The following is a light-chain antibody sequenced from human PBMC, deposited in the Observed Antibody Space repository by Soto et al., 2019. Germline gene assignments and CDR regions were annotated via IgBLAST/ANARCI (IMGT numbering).Light chain of an antibody. CDR3: QHYGSSPWT. CDR2: GAS. V-gene: IGKV3-20*01. J-gene: IGKJ1*01. CDR1: QSVSNNY. Sequence: EIVLTQSPGTLSLSPVERATLYFRASQSVSNNYLAWYQQKRGQSPRLLIYGASSRATGIPDRFSGSGSGPDFTLTISRLEPEDFAVYFCQHYGSSPWTCGQGTKGDIK.